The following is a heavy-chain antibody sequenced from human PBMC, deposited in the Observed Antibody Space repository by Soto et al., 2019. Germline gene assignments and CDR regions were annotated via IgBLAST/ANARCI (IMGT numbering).Heavy chain of an antibody. CDR1: GGSISSGDYY. D-gene: IGHD3-9*01. V-gene: IGHV4-30-4*01. CDR3: ARATRETGYLYYFDY. J-gene: IGHJ4*02. CDR2: IYYSGST. Sequence: QVQLQESGPGLVKPSQTLSLTCTVSGGSISSGDYYWSWIRQPPGKGLEWIGYIYYSGSTYYNPSLKSRVTISVDTSKNQFSLKLSSVTAADTAVYYCARATRETGYLYYFDYWGQGTLVTVSS.